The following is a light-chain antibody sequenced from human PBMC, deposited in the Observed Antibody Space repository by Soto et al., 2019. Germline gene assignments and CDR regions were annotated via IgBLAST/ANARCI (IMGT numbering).Light chain of an antibody. CDR3: QQSFSTPRT. CDR1: QSISSY. Sequence: DIQMTQSPSSLSASVGDRVTITCRASQSISSYLNWYQQKPGKAPKLLIYAASSLQSGVPLRFSGSGSGTDFILTISSLQPEDFATYYCQQSFSTPRTFGGGTKVEIK. J-gene: IGKJ4*01. V-gene: IGKV1-39*01. CDR2: AAS.